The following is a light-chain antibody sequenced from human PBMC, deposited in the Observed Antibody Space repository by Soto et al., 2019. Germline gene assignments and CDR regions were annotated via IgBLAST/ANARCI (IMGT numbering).Light chain of an antibody. Sequence: EIVFTQSPGTLSLSPGERATLSCRASQTVSSSSLAWYQQKHGQAPRLIIFGASTREAGFPDRFSGSGAGTEFTRTISRLEPEDFEVYYCRQYGSSTRTFGQGTKVDIK. J-gene: IGKJ1*01. CDR3: RQYGSSTRT. V-gene: IGKV3-20*01. CDR1: QTVSSSS. CDR2: GAS.